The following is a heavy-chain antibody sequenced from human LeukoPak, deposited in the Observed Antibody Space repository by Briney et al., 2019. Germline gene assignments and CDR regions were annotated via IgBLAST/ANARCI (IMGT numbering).Heavy chain of an antibody. V-gene: IGHV1-18*01. Sequence: GASVKVSCKASGYTFTSYGISWVRQAPGQGLEWMGWISAYNGNTNYAQKLQGRVTMITDTSTSTAYMELRSLRSDDTAVYYCARDYRGRWEPTEFDYWGQGTLVTVSS. J-gene: IGHJ4*02. D-gene: IGHD1-26*01. CDR2: ISAYNGNT. CDR1: GYTFTSYG. CDR3: ARDYRGRWEPTEFDY.